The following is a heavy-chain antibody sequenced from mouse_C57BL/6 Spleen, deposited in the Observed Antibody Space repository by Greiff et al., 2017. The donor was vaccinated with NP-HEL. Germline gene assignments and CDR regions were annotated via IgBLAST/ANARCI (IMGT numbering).Heavy chain of an antibody. J-gene: IGHJ1*03. D-gene: IGHD1-1*01. CDR2: IYPGDGDT. Sequence: QVHVKQSGPELVKPGASVKISCKASGYAFSSSWMNWVKQRPGKGLEWIGRIYPGDGDTNYNGKFKGKATLTADKSSSTAYMQLSSLTSEDSAVYFCAREMVVAPPWYFDVWGTGTTVTVSS. CDR1: GYAFSSSW. CDR3: AREMVVAPPWYFDV. V-gene: IGHV1-82*01.